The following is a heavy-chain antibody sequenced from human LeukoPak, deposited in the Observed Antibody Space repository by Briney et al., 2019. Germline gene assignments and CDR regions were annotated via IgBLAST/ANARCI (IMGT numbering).Heavy chain of an antibody. Sequence: PSETLSLTCTVSGGSISSSSYYWGWIRQPPGKGLEWIGSIHYSGSTNYNPSLKSRVTISVDMSKNQFSLKLRSVTAADTAVYYCARDQGTIILGYFDYWGQGTLVTVSS. CDR3: ARDQGTIILGYFDY. CDR2: IHYSGST. CDR1: GGSISSSSYY. D-gene: IGHD3-22*01. V-gene: IGHV4-39*07. J-gene: IGHJ4*02.